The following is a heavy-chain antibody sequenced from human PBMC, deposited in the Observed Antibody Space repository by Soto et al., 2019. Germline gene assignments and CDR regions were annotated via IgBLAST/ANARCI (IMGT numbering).Heavy chain of an antibody. CDR3: ARERSRRITIFGVVKKRYYYYGMDV. V-gene: IGHV3-30-3*01. J-gene: IGHJ6*02. D-gene: IGHD3-3*01. CDR2: ISYDGSNK. Sequence: QVQLVESGGGVVQPGRSLRLSCAASGFTFSSYAMHWVRQAPGKGLEWVAVISYDGSNKYYADSVKGRFTISRDNSKNTLYLQMNSLRAEDTAVYYCARERSRRITIFGVVKKRYYYYGMDVWGQGTTVTVSS. CDR1: GFTFSSYA.